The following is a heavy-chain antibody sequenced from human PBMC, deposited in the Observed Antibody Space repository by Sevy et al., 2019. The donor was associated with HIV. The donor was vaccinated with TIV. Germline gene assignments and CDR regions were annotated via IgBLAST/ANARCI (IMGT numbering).Heavy chain of an antibody. D-gene: IGHD3-16*02. CDR2: IYHSGTT. Sequence: QSQTLSLTCAVSGVSISSGGYSWSWIRQPPGKGLQWLGYIYHSGTTYYNPSLESRVTMSIDMSVNQFSLRLASVTAADTAVYFCVRGRLGELSFHPFWYFDLWGRGTLVTVSS. CDR3: VRGRLGELSFHPFWYFDL. CDR1: GVSISSGGYS. J-gene: IGHJ2*01. V-gene: IGHV4-30-2*01.